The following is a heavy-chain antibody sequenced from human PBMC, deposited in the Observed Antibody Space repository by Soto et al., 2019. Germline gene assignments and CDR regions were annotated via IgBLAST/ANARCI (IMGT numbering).Heavy chain of an antibody. CDR1: GYTFTIYG. CDR2: ISAYNGNT. Sequence: QVQLVQSGAEVKKPGASVKVSCKASGYTFTIYGISWVRQAPGQGLVWMGWISAYNGNTNYAQKIQDRVTMTTDTTTAPAYMELRSLISDDTAVYYCARQYIGSLEYWGQGNVVTVSS. V-gene: IGHV1-18*01. J-gene: IGHJ4*02. D-gene: IGHD3-10*01. CDR3: ARQYIGSLEY.